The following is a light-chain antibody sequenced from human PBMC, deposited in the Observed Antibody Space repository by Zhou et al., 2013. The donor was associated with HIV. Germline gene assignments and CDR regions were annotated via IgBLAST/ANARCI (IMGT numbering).Light chain of an antibody. CDR3: QQYQTFQT. CDR1: QNIGRW. Sequence: DIQMTQSPSTLSASVGERVTITCRASQNIGRWLAWYQQKPGKAPQLLIYAASVLEPGVPSRFSGGGSGTEFTLTISSLQPDDYATYYCQQYQTFQTFGQGT. J-gene: IGKJ1*01. CDR2: AAS. V-gene: IGKV1-5*03.